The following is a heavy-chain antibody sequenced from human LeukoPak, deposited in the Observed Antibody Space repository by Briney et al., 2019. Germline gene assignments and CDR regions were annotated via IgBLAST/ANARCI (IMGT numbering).Heavy chain of an antibody. V-gene: IGHV3-7*01. D-gene: IGHD2/OR15-2a*01. CDR2: IKQDGSEK. CDR3: ARHSNDYYFDY. Sequence: GGCLRLSCAASGFTFSSYWMSWVRQAPGKGLEWVANIKQDGSEKYYVDSVKGRFTISRDNAKNSLYLQMNSLRAEVAAVYYCARHSNDYYFDYWGQGTLVTVSS. J-gene: IGHJ4*02. CDR1: GFTFSSYW.